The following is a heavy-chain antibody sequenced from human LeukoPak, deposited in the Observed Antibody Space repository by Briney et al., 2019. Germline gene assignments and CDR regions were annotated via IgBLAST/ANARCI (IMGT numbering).Heavy chain of an antibody. Sequence: GGPLRLSCTASGFTFNSYDMHWVPQAPGKGLEWVTVISYDGSNKYYADSVKGLFPISRHNSKKTMYMQMNSLRAEDTAVYYCARVSVNSKDSSGYYYVALDYWGQGTLVTVSS. D-gene: IGHD3-22*01. CDR3: ARVSVNSKDSSGYYYVALDY. J-gene: IGHJ4*02. V-gene: IGHV3-30*03. CDR2: ISYDGSNK. CDR1: GFTFNSYD.